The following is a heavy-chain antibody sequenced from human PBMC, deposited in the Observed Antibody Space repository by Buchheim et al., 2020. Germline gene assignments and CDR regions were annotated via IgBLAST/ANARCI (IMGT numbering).Heavy chain of an antibody. Sequence: QVQLVESGGGVVQPGRSLRLSCAASGFTFSSYAMHWVRQAPGKGLEWVAVISYDGSNKYYADSVKGRFTISRDNSKTTLYLQMNSLRAEDTAVYYCARDDELEQHGYYYYGMDVWGQGTT. J-gene: IGHJ6*02. CDR3: ARDDELEQHGYYYYGMDV. CDR1: GFTFSSYA. D-gene: IGHD1/OR15-1a*01. V-gene: IGHV3-30-3*01. CDR2: ISYDGSNK.